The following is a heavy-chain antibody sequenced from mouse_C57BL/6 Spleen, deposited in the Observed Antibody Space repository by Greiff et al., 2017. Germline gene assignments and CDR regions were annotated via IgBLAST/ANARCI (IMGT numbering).Heavy chain of an antibody. D-gene: IGHD2-1*01. J-gene: IGHJ4*01. V-gene: IGHV1-81*01. Sequence: QVQLQQSGAELARPGASVKLSCKASGYTFTSYGISWVKQRTGQGLEWIGEIYPRSGNTYYNEKFKGKATLTADKSSSTAYMELRSLTSEDSAVYFCARSCYGNYVASMDYWGQGTSVTVSS. CDR1: GYTFTSYG. CDR2: IYPRSGNT. CDR3: ARSCYGNYVASMDY.